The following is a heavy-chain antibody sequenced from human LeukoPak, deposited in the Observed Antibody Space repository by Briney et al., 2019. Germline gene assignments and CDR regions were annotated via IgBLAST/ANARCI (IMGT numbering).Heavy chain of an antibody. J-gene: IGHJ4*02. Sequence: PSETLSLTCAVYGGSFSGYYWSWIRQPPGKGLEWIGEINHSGSTNYNPSLESRVTISVDTSKNQFSLKLSSVTAADTAVYYCARGLDYYGSGSYADYWGQGTLVTVSS. CDR1: GGSFSGYY. D-gene: IGHD3-10*01. CDR2: INHSGST. V-gene: IGHV4-34*01. CDR3: ARGLDYYGSGSYADY.